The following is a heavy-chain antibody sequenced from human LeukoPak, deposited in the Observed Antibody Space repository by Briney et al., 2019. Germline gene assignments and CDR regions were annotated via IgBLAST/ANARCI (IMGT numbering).Heavy chain of an antibody. Sequence: SQTLSLTCAISGDSVSSNSVTWNWIRQSPSRGLEWLGKTYYRSTWYNDYAVSVRGRITVNPDTSKNQFSLHLNSVTPEDTAVYYCARRLTQYDCFDPWGQGILVTVSS. V-gene: IGHV6-1*01. J-gene: IGHJ5*02. CDR3: ARRLTQYDCFDP. CDR1: GDSVSSNSVT. CDR2: TYYRSTWYN. D-gene: IGHD2-2*01.